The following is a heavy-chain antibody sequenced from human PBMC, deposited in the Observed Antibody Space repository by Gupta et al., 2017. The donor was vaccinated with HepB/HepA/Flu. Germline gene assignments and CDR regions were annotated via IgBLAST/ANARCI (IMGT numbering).Heavy chain of an antibody. V-gene: IGHV3-43*02. CDR1: GFPFENYA. CDR3: TRDVAPMHYYYFYGMDV. J-gene: IGHJ6*02. Sequence: EVELVESGGGEVQPGGSRRLSCVTSGFPFENYAMHWVRQAPGKGLEWVSFISGNGDRTYDADSVKGRFTISRDSNKNSLFLQMNSLRTEDTALYYCTRDVAPMHYYYFYGMDVWGRGTTVTVSS. D-gene: IGHD2-2*01. CDR2: ISGNGDRT.